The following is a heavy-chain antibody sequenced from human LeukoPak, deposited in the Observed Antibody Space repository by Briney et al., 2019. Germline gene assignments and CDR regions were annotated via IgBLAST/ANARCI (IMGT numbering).Heavy chain of an antibody. Sequence: GGSLRLSCAVSGFTLSSYWMHWVRQAPGKGLVWVSRIKSDGSSTSYADSVKGRFTISRDNAKNTLYLQMNSLRAEDTAVYYCARSKYSGSYFDYWGQGILVTVSS. D-gene: IGHD1-26*01. CDR2: IKSDGSST. J-gene: IGHJ4*02. CDR1: GFTLSSYW. CDR3: ARSKYSGSYFDY. V-gene: IGHV3-74*01.